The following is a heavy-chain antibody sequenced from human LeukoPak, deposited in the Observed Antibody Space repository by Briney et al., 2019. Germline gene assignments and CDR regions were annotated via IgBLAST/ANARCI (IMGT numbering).Heavy chain of an antibody. D-gene: IGHD2/OR15-2a*01. V-gene: IGHV1-69*01. J-gene: IGHJ5*02. CDR2: IIPVFGTP. CDR3: ARGIGIPGRHQRFDP. Sequence: SVKVSCKASGGTFSSYAISWVRQAPGQGLEWMGGIIPVFGTPNYAQKFQGRVTITADESTSTTYMELSSLRPEDTAVYYCARGIGIPGRHQRFDPWGQGTLVTVSS. CDR1: GGTFSSYA.